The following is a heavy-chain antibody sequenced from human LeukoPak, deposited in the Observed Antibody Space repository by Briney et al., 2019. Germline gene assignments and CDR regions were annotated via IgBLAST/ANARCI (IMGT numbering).Heavy chain of an antibody. D-gene: IGHD2-2*01. CDR1: GFTFTKYA. CDR3: AKEGGYCSSTSCYALGNDAFDI. J-gene: IGHJ3*02. CDR2: IGGSGTKT. V-gene: IGHV3-23*01. Sequence: GGSLRLSCAASGFTFTKYAMSWVRQAAGKGLEWVSAIGGSGTKTFYADSVKGRFTISRDNSKNTLYLQMNSLRAEDTAVYYCAKEGGYCSSTSCYALGNDAFDIWGQGTMVTVSS.